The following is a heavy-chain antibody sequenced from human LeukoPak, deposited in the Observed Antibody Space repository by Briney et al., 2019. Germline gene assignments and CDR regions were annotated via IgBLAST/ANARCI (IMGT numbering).Heavy chain of an antibody. CDR1: GGSLSSYY. D-gene: IGHD5-12*01. V-gene: IGHV4-59*08. J-gene: IGHJ6*02. CDR2: IYSGGYT. CDR3: ARHKEWLRFPADFGMDV. Sequence: SETLSLTCTVSGGSLSSYYWSWIRQPPGKGLEWVGYIYSGGYTKYNPSLKSRVTISVATSKNQFSLKLSSVTAADTAVYYCARHKEWLRFPADFGMDVWGQGTTVTVSS.